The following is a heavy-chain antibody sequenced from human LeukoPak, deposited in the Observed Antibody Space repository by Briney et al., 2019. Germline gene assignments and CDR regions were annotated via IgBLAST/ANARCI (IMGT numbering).Heavy chain of an antibody. CDR2: IKQDGSEK. V-gene: IGHV3-7*01. CDR1: GFTFSSYW. CDR3: ARAYDSSGYRPVDAFDI. J-gene: IGHJ3*02. Sequence: GGSLRLSCAASGFTFSSYWMSWVRQAPGKGLEWVANIKQDGSEKYYVDSVKGRFTISRDNAKNSLYLQMNSLRAEDTAVYYCARAYDSSGYRPVDAFDIWGQGTMVTVSS. D-gene: IGHD3-22*01.